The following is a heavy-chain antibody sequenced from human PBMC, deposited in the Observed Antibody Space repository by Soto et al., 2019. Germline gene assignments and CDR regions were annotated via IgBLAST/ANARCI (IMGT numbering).Heavy chain of an antibody. CDR2: ISGSGGST. Sequence: HPGGSLRLSCAASGFTFSSYAMSWVRQAPGKGLEWVSAISGSGGSTYCTDSVKGRFTISRDNSKNTLYLQMNSLRAEDTAVYYCANDGSGGMGYYYYYYYMDVWGKGTTVTVSS. D-gene: IGHD3-10*01. CDR3: ANDGSGGMGYYYYYYYMDV. V-gene: IGHV3-23*01. J-gene: IGHJ6*03. CDR1: GFTFSSYA.